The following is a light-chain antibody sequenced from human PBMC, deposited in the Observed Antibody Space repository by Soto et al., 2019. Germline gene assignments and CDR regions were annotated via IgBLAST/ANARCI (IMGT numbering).Light chain of an antibody. CDR2: EGS. Sequence: QSALTQPASVSGSPGQSITISCTGTSSDVGSYNLVSWYQQHPGKAHKLMIYEGSKRPSGVSNRFSGSKSGNTASLTISGLPAEDEADYYCCSDAGSRGLVFGGGTKLTVL. V-gene: IGLV2-23*01. CDR1: SSDVGSYNL. J-gene: IGLJ2*01. CDR3: CSDAGSRGLV.